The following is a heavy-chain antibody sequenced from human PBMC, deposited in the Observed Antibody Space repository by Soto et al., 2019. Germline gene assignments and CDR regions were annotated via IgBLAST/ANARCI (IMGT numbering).Heavy chain of an antibody. CDR1: GFTFSSHA. D-gene: IGHD3-22*01. CDR2: ISGSGGST. J-gene: IGHJ1*01. V-gene: IGHV3-23*01. CDR3: ARDRVESGYPEYFQH. Sequence: PGRSLRLSCAASGFTFSSHAMSWVRQAPGKGLEWVSVISGSGGSTYYADSVKGRFTISRDNSKNTLYLQMNSLRAEDTAVYYCARDRVESGYPEYFQHWGQGTLVTVSS.